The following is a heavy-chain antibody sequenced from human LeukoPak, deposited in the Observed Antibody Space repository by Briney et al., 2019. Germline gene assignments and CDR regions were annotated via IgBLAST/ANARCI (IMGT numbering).Heavy chain of an antibody. J-gene: IGHJ5*02. CDR1: GYTFTSYG. V-gene: IGHV1-18*01. D-gene: IGHD6-13*01. CDR2: ISAYNGNT. Sequence: ASVKVSCKASGYTFTSYGISWVRQAPGQGLEWMGWISAYNGNTNYAQKLQGRVTMTTDTSTSTAYMELRSLRSDDTAVYYCARTRGTPGYSSSWYGEYNWFDPWGQGTLVTVSS. CDR3: ARTRGTPGYSSSWYGEYNWFDP.